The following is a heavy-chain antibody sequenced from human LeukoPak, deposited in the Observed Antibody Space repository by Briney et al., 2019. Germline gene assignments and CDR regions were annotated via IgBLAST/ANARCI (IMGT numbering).Heavy chain of an antibody. CDR1: GGSISSSSYY. Sequence: SETLSLTCTVSGGSISSSSYYWGWIRQPPGKGPEWIGSIYYSGSTYYNPSLKSRVTISVDASKNQFSLKLSSVTAADTAVYYCATLSYCSSTSCYWFDPWGQGTLVTVSS. J-gene: IGHJ5*02. D-gene: IGHD2-2*01. V-gene: IGHV4-39*01. CDR2: IYYSGST. CDR3: ATLSYCSSTSCYWFDP.